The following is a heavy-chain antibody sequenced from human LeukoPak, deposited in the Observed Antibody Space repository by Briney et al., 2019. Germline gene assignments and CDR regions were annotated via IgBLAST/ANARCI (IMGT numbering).Heavy chain of an antibody. V-gene: IGHV1-69*05. J-gene: IGHJ5*02. CDR1: GGTFSSYA. CDR3: ARALRGYSYGNWFDP. CDR2: IIPIFGTA. Sequence: GASVKVSCKASGGTFSSYAISRVRQAPGQGLEWMGGIIPIFGTANYAQKFQGRVTITTDESTSTAYMELSSLRSEDTAVYYCARALRGYSYGNWFDPWGQGTLVTVSS. D-gene: IGHD5-18*01.